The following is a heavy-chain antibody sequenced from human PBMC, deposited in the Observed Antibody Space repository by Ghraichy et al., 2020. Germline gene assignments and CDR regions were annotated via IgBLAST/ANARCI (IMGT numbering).Heavy chain of an antibody. CDR2: MNPNSGDA. CDR3: ARSSFLGL. J-gene: IGHJ4*02. CDR1: GFSFSSYD. V-gene: IGHV1-8*01. Sequence: ASVKVSCKASGFSFSSYDINWVRQAPGQGLEWMGWMNPNSGDAGFAPKFRGRVTMTRNTSITTAYMELHSLASEDTAVYYCARSSFLGLWGQGTLVTVSS.